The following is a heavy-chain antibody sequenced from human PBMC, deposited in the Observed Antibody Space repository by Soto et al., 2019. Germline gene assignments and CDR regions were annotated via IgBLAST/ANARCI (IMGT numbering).Heavy chain of an antibody. V-gene: IGHV1-18*01. CDR1: GYTFTSYG. CDR2: ISAYNGNT. CDR3: ARAEYSSSWRGGVRFDP. Sequence: QVQLVQSGAEVKKPGASVKVSCKASGYTFTSYGISWVRQAPGQGLEWMGWISAYNGNTNYAQKLQGRVTMTTDTSTSTAYMELRSLRSDDTAAYYCARAEYSSSWRGGVRFDPWGQGTLVTVSS. D-gene: IGHD6-6*01. J-gene: IGHJ5*02.